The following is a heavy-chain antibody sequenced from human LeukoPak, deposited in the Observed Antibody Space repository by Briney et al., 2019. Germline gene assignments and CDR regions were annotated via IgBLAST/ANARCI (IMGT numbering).Heavy chain of an antibody. V-gene: IGHV3-21*01. CDR2: ISSSSSYI. CDR1: GFTFSSYS. J-gene: IGHJ4*02. Sequence: GGSLRLSCAASGFTFSSYSMNWVRQAPGKGLEWVSSISSSSSYIYYADSVKGRFTISRDNAKNSLYLQMNSLRAEDTAVYYCARWGLSWLADKIYFDYCGQGTLVTVSS. D-gene: IGHD6-19*01. CDR3: ARWGLSWLADKIYFDY.